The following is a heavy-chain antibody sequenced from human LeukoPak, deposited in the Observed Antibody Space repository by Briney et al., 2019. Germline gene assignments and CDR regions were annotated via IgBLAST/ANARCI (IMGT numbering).Heavy chain of an antibody. CDR2: INPSGGST. V-gene: IGHV1-46*01. CDR3: ARGVAAAGTDWFDP. Sequence: ASVKVSCKASGYTFTSYYMHWVRQAPGQGLEWMEIINPSGGSTSYAQKFQGSVTMTRDMSTSTVYMELSSLRSEDPAVYYCARGVAAAGTDWFDPWGQGTLVTVSS. CDR1: GYTFTSYY. D-gene: IGHD6-13*01. J-gene: IGHJ5*02.